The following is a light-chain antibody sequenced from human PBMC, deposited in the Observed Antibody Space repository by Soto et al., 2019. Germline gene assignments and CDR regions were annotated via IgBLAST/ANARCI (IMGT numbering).Light chain of an antibody. V-gene: IGLV2-8*01. Sequence: QSALTQPPSASGSPGQSVTISCTGTSSDVGGYNYVSWYQHHPGKGPKLMIFEVSKRLSGVPDRFSGSKSGNTASLTVAGLQAEDEADYYCRSYAGTNNYVFGTGTKLTVL. J-gene: IGLJ1*01. CDR3: RSYAGTNNYV. CDR2: EVS. CDR1: SSDVGGYNY.